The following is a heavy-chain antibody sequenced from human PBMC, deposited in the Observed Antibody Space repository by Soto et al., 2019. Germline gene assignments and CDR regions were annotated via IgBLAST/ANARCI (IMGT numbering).Heavy chain of an antibody. D-gene: IGHD5-18*01. CDR1: GFTFDDYA. V-gene: IGHV3-9*01. J-gene: IGHJ4*02. CDR2: ISWNSGSI. CDR3: AKAPPVWSYGRYFDY. Sequence: EVQLVESGGGLVQPGRSLRLSCAASGFTFDDYAMHWVRQAPGKGLEWISGISWNSGSIGYADSVKGRFTISRDNAKNSLYLQMNSLRAEDTALYYCAKAPPVWSYGRYFDYWGQGTLVTVSS.